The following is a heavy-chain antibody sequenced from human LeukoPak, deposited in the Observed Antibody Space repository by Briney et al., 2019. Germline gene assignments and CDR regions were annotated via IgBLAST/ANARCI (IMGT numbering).Heavy chain of an antibody. V-gene: IGHV4-38-2*02. CDR2: IYYSGST. J-gene: IGHJ4*02. CDR1: GYSISSGYY. CDR3: ARGFILTGYWSFFDY. Sequence: SETLSLTCTVSGYSISSGYYWGWIRQPPGKGLEWIGYIYYSGSTYYNPSLKSRVTISVDTSKNQFSLKLSSVTAADTAVYYCARGFILTGYWSFFDYWGQGTLVTVSS. D-gene: IGHD3-9*01.